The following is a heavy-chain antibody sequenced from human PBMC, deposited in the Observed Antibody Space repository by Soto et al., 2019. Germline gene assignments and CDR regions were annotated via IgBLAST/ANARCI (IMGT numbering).Heavy chain of an antibody. D-gene: IGHD3-10*01. J-gene: IGHJ4*02. Sequence: PSETLSLTCTVSGDSVNSATYYWSWIRQPPGKGLEWIGYIYYSGTTKYKNSLKSRVTISVDTSKKQFSLKLNSVTAVDTAVYYCARDRGVFDYWGQGTLVTVSS. CDR2: IYYSGTT. CDR3: ARDRGVFDY. CDR1: GDSVNSATYY. V-gene: IGHV4-61*01.